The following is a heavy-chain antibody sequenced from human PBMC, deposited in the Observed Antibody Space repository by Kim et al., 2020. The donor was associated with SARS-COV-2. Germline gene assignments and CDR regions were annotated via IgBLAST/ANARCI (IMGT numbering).Heavy chain of an antibody. D-gene: IGHD1-26*01. V-gene: IGHV4-59*01. Sequence: SETLSLTCSVSGGPIRSYYWAWIRQPPGKRLEYIGYVYHTGNTDYNPSLRGRVTISLDTSKRQFSLTLTSFTAADTAVYYCASTGMGAVGWFDPWGQGTLVTVSS. J-gene: IGHJ5*02. CDR2: VYHTGNT. CDR3: ASTGMGAVGWFDP. CDR1: GGPIRSYY.